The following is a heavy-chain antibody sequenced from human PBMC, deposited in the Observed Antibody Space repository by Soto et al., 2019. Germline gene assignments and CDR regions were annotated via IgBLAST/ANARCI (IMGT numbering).Heavy chain of an antibody. CDR3: AKRGVDTFGLSY. V-gene: IGHV3-74*01. J-gene: IGHJ4*02. Sequence: EVQLVESGGGLVQPGGSLRLSCAVSGFTFSSFWMHWVRQAPGAGLVWVSRINTDGSSTSYADSVKGRFTISRDNAKNKLYRQMNSLRAEDTAMYFCAKRGVDTFGLSYWGQGTLVTVSS. CDR1: GFTFSSFW. D-gene: IGHD3-10*01. CDR2: INTDGSST.